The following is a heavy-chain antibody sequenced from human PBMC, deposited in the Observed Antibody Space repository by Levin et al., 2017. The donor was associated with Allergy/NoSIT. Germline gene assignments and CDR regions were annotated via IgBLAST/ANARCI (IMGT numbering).Heavy chain of an antibody. D-gene: IGHD3-3*01. J-gene: IGHJ4*02. CDR3: ARQLGNFWSGYNYVDY. Sequence: GGSLRLSCAASGFTFSSYEMNWVRRAPGKGLEWVSYISRTGSTIYSADSVKCRFTISRDNAKNSLYLHMNSLRAEDTTVYYCARQLGNFWSGYNYVDYWGQGTLVTVAS. CDR1: GFTFSSYE. CDR2: ISRTGSTI. V-gene: IGHV3-48*03.